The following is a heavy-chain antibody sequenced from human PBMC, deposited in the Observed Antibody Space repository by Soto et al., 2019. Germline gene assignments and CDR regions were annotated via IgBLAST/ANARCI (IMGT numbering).Heavy chain of an antibody. D-gene: IGHD3-10*01. CDR2: IIPIFGTA. CDR1: GGTFSSYA. V-gene: IGHV1-69*01. J-gene: IGHJ6*02. Sequence: QVQLVQSGAEVKKPGSSVKVSCKASGGTFSSYAISWVRQAPGQGLEWMGGIIPIFGTANYAQKFQGRVTITADESTSTAYMELSSLRSEDTAVYYCARDRITMVRGSYYYYGMDVWDQGTTVTVSS. CDR3: ARDRITMVRGSYYYYGMDV.